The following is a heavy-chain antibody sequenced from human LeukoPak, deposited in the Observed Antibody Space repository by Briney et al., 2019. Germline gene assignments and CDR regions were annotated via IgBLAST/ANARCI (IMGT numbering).Heavy chain of an antibody. CDR2: IFYSGSA. Sequence: SETLSLTCTVSGGSISSYYWSWIRQPPGKGLEWIGYIFYSGSANYNPSLKSRVIISVDTSKNQFSLKLSSVTAADTAVYYCARTMVRGVTGYYNMDVWGKGTTVTISS. V-gene: IGHV4-59*01. D-gene: IGHD3-10*01. CDR3: ARTMVRGVTGYYNMDV. J-gene: IGHJ6*03. CDR1: GGSISSYY.